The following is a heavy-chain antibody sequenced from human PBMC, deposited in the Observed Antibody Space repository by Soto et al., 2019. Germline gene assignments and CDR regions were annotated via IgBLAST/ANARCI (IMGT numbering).Heavy chain of an antibody. V-gene: IGHV4-39*01. CDR3: ARRRKDSFHT. CDR1: GGSVSSGSYY. CDR2: IYYSGNI. Sequence: SETLSLTCTVSGGSVSSGSYYWGWIRQPPGKGLEWIGSIYYSGNIFYNLSLKSRVSISLDMSKNQFSLTLSSVTAADTAMYYCARRRKDSFHTWGPGALVTVSS. J-gene: IGHJ5*02.